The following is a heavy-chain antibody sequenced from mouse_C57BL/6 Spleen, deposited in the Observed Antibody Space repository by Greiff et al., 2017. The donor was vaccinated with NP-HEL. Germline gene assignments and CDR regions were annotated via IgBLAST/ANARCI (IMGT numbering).Heavy chain of an antibody. CDR3: ARLGYYGADYYAMDY. CDR2: IHPNSGST. CDR1: GYTFTSYW. V-gene: IGHV1-64*01. D-gene: IGHD1-1*01. Sequence: QVQLQQPGAELVKPGASVKLSCKASGYTFTSYWMHWVKQRPGQGLEWIGMIHPNSGSTNYNEKFKSKATLTVDKSSSTAYMQLSSLTSEDSAVYYCARLGYYGADYYAMDYWGQGTSVTVSS. J-gene: IGHJ4*01.